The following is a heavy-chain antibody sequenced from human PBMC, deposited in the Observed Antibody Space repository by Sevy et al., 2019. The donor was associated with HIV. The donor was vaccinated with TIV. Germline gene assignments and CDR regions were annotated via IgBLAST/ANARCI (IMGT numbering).Heavy chain of an antibody. J-gene: IGHJ4*02. D-gene: IGHD1-26*01. CDR3: ARRTGEEGIVTSISYYLDQ. CDR1: DGSFSDYY. V-gene: IGHV4-34*01. Sequence: SETLSLTCAVNDGSFSDYYWTWIRQPPGQGLEWIGEITHSGSTSSNPSLRSRVTLSVDTSKKQFSLKLSSVTAADTAIYYCARRTGEEGIVTSISYYLDQWGQGTLVTVSS. CDR2: ITHSGST.